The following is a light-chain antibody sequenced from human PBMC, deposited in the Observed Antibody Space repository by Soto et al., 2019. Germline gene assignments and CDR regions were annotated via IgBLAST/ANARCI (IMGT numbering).Light chain of an antibody. V-gene: IGLV2-14*01. J-gene: IGLJ1*01. CDR1: SGDIVSYNR. CDR2: EVT. Sequence: QSVLTQPASVSGSPGQSITISCTGTSGDIVSYNRVSWYQQHPGKAPKLIIYEVTDRPSGVSNRFSGSKSGNTASLTISGLQAEDEAEYYCSSYTHINTRACVFGTGTKVTVL. CDR3: SSYTHINTRACV.